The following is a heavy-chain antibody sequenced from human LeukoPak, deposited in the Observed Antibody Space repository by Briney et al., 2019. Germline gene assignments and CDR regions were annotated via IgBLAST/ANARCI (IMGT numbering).Heavy chain of an antibody. Sequence: SVKVSCKASGGTFSSYAISWVRQAPGQGLEWMGGIIPIFGTANYAQKFQGRVTITTDESTSTAYMELSSLRSEDTAVYYCARGGQLVPYSWFDPWGQGTLVTVSS. CDR2: IIPIFGTA. J-gene: IGHJ5*02. CDR3: ARGGQLVPYSWFDP. D-gene: IGHD6-13*01. V-gene: IGHV1-69*05. CDR1: GGTFSSYA.